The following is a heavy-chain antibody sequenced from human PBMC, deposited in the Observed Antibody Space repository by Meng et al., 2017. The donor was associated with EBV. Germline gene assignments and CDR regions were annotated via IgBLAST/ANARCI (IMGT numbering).Heavy chain of an antibody. J-gene: IGHJ4*02. CDR2: IYNSGTT. Sequence: VELLGAGGGRVVHSGRLFITCGVSAGSISSSNWWSWVRQPPGKGLEWIGAIYNSGTTIDNPYLKSRVTISAEKSQNQFSLKLSSVTAADTAVDYCVGTRTGTPDYWGQGTLVTVSS. D-gene: IGHD1-1*01. CDR1: AGSISSSNW. CDR3: VGTRTGTPDY. V-gene: IGHV4-4*02.